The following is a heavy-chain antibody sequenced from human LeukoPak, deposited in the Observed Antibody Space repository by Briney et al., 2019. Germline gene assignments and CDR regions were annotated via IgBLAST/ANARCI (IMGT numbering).Heavy chain of an antibody. J-gene: IGHJ4*02. CDR3: ARDGPFIAAAGPGGY. CDR1: GYTFTSYY. D-gene: IGHD6-13*01. CDR2: INPSGGST. Sequence: ASVKVSCKASGYTFTSYYMHWVRQAPGQGLEWMGIINPSGGSTSYAQKFQGRVTMTRDTSTSTVYMELSSLRSEDTAVYYCARDGPFIAAAGPGGYWGQGTLVTVSS. V-gene: IGHV1-46*01.